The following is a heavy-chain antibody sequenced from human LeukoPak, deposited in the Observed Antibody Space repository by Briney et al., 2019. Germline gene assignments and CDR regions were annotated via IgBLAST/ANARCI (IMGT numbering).Heavy chain of an antibody. D-gene: IGHD3-22*01. Sequence: SETLSLTCTVSGDSISTSSYYWGWIRQPPGKGLEWLGSIYYSGSTYYNPSLKSRVTISVDTSKNQLSLNLYSVTAADTAVFYCARSYYYDYRQIDYWGQGTLVTVSS. CDR1: GDSISTSSYY. J-gene: IGHJ4*02. V-gene: IGHV4-39*01. CDR3: ARSYYYDYRQIDY. CDR2: IYYSGST.